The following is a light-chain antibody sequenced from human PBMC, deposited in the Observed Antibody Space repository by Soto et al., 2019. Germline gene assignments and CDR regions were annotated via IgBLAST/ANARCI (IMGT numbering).Light chain of an antibody. CDR1: SSDVGAYDY. CDR2: DVY. V-gene: IGLV2-14*03. J-gene: IGLJ2*01. Sequence: QSALTQPASVSGSPGQSIAISCTGTSSDVGAYDYVSWYQQHPGKAPKLMIYDVYNRPSGVSYRFSGSKSGNTASLTISGLQDEDEADYYCSSYTDSTLVVFGGGTKLTVL. CDR3: SSYTDSTLVV.